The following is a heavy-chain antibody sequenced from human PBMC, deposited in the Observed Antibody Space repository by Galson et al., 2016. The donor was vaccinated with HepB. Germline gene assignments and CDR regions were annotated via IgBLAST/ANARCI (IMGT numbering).Heavy chain of an antibody. Sequence: SLRLSCAASGFIFRAYAMHWVRQAPGKGLEWVAVTSSDATSEYYLDSVKGRFTISRDNSKNTLFLQMNGQRGEDTAIYYCARAPALAEKLDYWGPGSLVIVSS. CDR3: ARAPALAEKLDY. V-gene: IGHV3-30*04. J-gene: IGHJ4*02. D-gene: IGHD1-1*01. CDR1: GFIFRAYA. CDR2: TSSDATSE.